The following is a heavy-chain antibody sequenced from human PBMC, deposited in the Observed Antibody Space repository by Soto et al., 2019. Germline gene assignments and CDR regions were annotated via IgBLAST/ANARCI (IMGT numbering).Heavy chain of an antibody. CDR2: ISGSGGST. Sequence: GGSLRLSCAASGFTFSSYAMSWVRQAPGKGLEWVSAISGSGGSTYYADSVKGRFTISRDNSKNTLYLQMNSLRAEDTAVYDCAKKSSSRFLAWLLFDYWGQGTLVTVSS. CDR1: GFTFSSYA. V-gene: IGHV3-23*01. J-gene: IGHJ4*02. D-gene: IGHD3-3*01. CDR3: AKKSSSRFLAWLLFDY.